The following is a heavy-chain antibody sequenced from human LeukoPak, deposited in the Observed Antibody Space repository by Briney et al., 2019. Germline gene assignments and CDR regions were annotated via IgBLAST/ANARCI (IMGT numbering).Heavy chain of an antibody. Sequence: GGSLTLSCAVSGLTFSTYSMTWVRPGPGKGLEWVSRIYNRGAKTIYAHSVKGPITISRDNSKNMLYIQMNSLRVEDTAVYYCAKDVAPDSGWDLDYWGQGTLVTVSS. V-gene: IGHV3-23*01. CDR1: GLTFSTYS. J-gene: IGHJ4*02. D-gene: IGHD6-19*01. CDR3: AKDVAPDSGWDLDY. CDR2: IYNRGAKT.